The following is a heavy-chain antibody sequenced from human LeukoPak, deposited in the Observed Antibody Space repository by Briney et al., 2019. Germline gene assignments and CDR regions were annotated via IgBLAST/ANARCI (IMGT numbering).Heavy chain of an antibody. CDR3: ALGGLTGPDY. D-gene: IGHD3-9*01. Sequence: SQTLSLTCTVSGGSISSGGYYWRWLRQHPGKGLEWLGYIYCSGSTYYNPSLKSRVTISVDSSKNQFPLKLSSVTAADTAVYYCALGGLTGPDYWGQGTLLTVSS. V-gene: IGHV4-31*03. CDR1: GGSISSGGYY. J-gene: IGHJ4*02. CDR2: IYCSGST.